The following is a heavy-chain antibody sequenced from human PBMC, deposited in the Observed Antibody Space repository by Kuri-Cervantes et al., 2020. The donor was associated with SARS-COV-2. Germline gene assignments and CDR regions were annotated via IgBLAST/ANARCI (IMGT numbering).Heavy chain of an antibody. V-gene: IGHV1-45*02. CDR1: GDTFTYRF. Sequence: SVKVSCKASGDTFTYRFLHWVRQAPGQAPEWMGWITPFNGNTKYAQKFQDRVTITRDRPMNTAYMELSSLRSEDTAMYYCARSGPGAISREDGALDIWGHGTMVTVSS. CDR2: ITPFNGNT. J-gene: IGHJ3*02. D-gene: IGHD4/OR15-4a*01. CDR3: ARSGPGAISREDGALDI.